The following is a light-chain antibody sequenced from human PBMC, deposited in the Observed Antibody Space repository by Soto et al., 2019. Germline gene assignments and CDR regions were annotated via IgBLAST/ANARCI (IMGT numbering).Light chain of an antibody. Sequence: EIVMTQSAATLSVSPGERATLSCRPSQSVGSNLAWYQQKPGQAPRLLIYGASTRATGIPARFSGSGSGTAFPLTISSLQSEDFAVYYCQQYNVWPLTFGGGTNVEIE. J-gene: IGKJ4*01. CDR2: GAS. CDR1: QSVGSN. CDR3: QQYNVWPLT. V-gene: IGKV3-15*01.